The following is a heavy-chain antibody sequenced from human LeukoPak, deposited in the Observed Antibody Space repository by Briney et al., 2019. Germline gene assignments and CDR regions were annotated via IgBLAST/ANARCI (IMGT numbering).Heavy chain of an antibody. CDR1: GFDFSSNW. V-gene: IGHV3-74*01. CDR2: IKGDGIST. Sequence: GGSLRLSCAASGFDFSSNWMHWVRHAPGQGLVWVSRIKGDGISTNYADSVKGRFTISRDIAKNTLYLQMNSLRAEDTGVYYCAKDHYWSIDYWGRGTLVTISS. D-gene: IGHD3-3*01. CDR3: AKDHYWSIDY. J-gene: IGHJ4*02.